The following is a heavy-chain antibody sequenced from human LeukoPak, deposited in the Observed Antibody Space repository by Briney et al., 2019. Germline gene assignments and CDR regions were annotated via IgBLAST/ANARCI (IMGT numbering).Heavy chain of an antibody. CDR1: GFTFSSYS. CDR3: ARGDVAGIFDY. Sequence: GGSLRLSCAASGFTFSSYSMNWVRQAPGKGLEWVSYIGNSGTTIYYADSVRGRFTISRDNAKNSLYLQMNSLRAEDTAVYYCARGDVAGIFDYWGQGTLVTVSS. J-gene: IGHJ4*02. D-gene: IGHD6-19*01. V-gene: IGHV3-48*01. CDR2: IGNSGTTI.